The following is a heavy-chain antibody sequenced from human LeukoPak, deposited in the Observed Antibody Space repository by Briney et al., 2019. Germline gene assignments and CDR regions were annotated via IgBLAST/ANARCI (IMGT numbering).Heavy chain of an antibody. Sequence: GGSLRLSCAASGFIFSSYGMSGVCQAPGKGLEGVSAISGSGGSKYYADSVKGRFTISRDNSKNTLYLQMNSLRAEDTAVYYCAKDQYIVAQPPLTTFDIWGQGTMVTVSS. D-gene: IGHD2-15*01. CDR3: AKDQYIVAQPPLTTFDI. CDR1: GFIFSSYG. J-gene: IGHJ3*02. CDR2: ISGSGGSK. V-gene: IGHV3-23*01.